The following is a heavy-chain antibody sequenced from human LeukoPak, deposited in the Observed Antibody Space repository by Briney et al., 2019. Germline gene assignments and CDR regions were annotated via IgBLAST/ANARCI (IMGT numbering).Heavy chain of an antibody. Sequence: GASVKVSCKASGYTFTNYYIHWVRQAPGQGLEWMGLTNPGGANTNYAQNFQGRVTMTRDTSTSTVYMELSSLRSEDTAIYYCARIRDGYNDAYDIWGQGTVVTVPS. CDR3: ARIRDGYNDAYDI. CDR1: GYTFTNYY. CDR2: TNPGGANT. J-gene: IGHJ3*02. D-gene: IGHD5-24*01. V-gene: IGHV1-46*01.